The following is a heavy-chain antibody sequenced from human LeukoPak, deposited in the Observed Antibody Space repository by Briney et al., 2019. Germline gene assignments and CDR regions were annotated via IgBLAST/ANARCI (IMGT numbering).Heavy chain of an antibody. CDR2: INHSGST. CDR3: ASFSRGYSYGFGSGHYYYYYGMDV. D-gene: IGHD5-18*01. CDR1: GGSFSGYY. J-gene: IGHJ6*02. Sequence: SETLSLTCAVYGGSFSGYYCSWIRQPPGKGLEWIGEINHSGSTNYNPSLKSRVTISVDTSKNQFPLKLSSVTAADTAVYYCASFSRGYSYGFGSGHYYYYYGMDVWGQGTTVTVSS. V-gene: IGHV4-34*01.